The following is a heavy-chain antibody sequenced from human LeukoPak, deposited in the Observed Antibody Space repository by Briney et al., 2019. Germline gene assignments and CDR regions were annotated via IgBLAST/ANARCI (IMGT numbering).Heavy chain of an antibody. V-gene: IGHV3-30*18. J-gene: IGHJ6*02. D-gene: IGHD7-27*01. CDR1: GFTFSSYA. CDR2: ISSDGSQK. Sequence: PGGSLRLSCAASGFTFSSYAMHWVRQAPGKGLEWVAIISSDGSQKFYADSVKGRFTISRDNSKNTLYLQMNSLRAEDTAVYYCAKDYTGDPLGMDVWGQGTTVTVSS. CDR3: AKDYTGDPLGMDV.